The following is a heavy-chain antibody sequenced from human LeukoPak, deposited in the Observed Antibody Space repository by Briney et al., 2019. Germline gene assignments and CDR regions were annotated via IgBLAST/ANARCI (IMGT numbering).Heavy chain of an antibody. CDR1: GYSFSNYW. CDR2: IYPGDSDT. J-gene: IGHJ4*02. D-gene: IGHD6-13*01. Sequence: GESLKISCKGSGYSFSNYWIGWVRQMPGKGLEWMGFIYPGDSDTRYSPSFQGQVTISADKSISTAYLQWSSLKASDTAMYYCTLIAAADYFDYWGQGTLVTVSS. V-gene: IGHV5-51*01. CDR3: TLIAAADYFDY.